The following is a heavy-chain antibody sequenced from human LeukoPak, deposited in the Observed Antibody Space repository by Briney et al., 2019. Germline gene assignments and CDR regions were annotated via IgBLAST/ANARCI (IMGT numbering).Heavy chain of an antibody. CDR3: AKGRGFRVWDPWDN. J-gene: IGHJ4*02. CDR2: ITNSGENT. D-gene: IGHD3-16*01. CDR1: GFTFSSYI. Sequence: GRSLRLSCAASGFTFSSYIMHWVRQAPGKGLEWVSGITNSGENTYYADSVKGRFTISRDNSKNTLFLEMNSLRVEDTAVYYCAKGRGFRVWDPWDNWGQGTLITVSS. V-gene: IGHV3-23*01.